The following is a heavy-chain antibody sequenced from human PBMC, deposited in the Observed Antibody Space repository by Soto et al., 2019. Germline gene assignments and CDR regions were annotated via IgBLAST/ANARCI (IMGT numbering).Heavy chain of an antibody. CDR2: ISAYNGNT. D-gene: IGHD1-26*01. V-gene: IGHV1-18*04. J-gene: IGHJ4*02. CDR1: GYTFTSYG. Sequence: GASVKVSCKASGYTFTSYGISWVRQAPGQGLEWMGWISAYNGNTNYAQKLQGRVTMTTDTSTSTAYMELRSLRSDDTAVYYCASGAQGVGATHYFDYWGQGTLVTVSS. CDR3: ASGAQGVGATHYFDY.